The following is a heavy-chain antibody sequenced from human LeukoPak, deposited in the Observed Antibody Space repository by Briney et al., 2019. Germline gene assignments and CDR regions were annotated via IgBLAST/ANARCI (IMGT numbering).Heavy chain of an antibody. CDR2: ISWDAGRT. V-gene: IGHV3-43D*04. CDR1: GFTFDDYA. CDR3: AKDFFPSGSPWLGFFQQ. D-gene: IGHD3-10*01. Sequence: GGSLRLSCAASGFTFDDYAMHWVRQAPGKGLEWVSLISWDAGRTHYADSVKGRFTISRDNSKSSLYLQMNSLRAEDTAFYYCAKDFFPSGSPWLGFFQQWGQGTLVTVSS. J-gene: IGHJ1*01.